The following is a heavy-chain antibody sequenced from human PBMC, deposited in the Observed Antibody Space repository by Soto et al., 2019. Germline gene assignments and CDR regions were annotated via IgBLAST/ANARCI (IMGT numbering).Heavy chain of an antibody. CDR1: GYSFANYW. CDR3: ARGDTSDYSTATPADY. D-gene: IGHD3-22*01. J-gene: IGHJ4*02. Sequence: GESLKISCSGSGYSFANYWIGWVRQMPGKGLEWMGIIYPSDSDTRYSPSFQGQVTISADKSISTAYLQWTSLKASDTAMYSCARGDTSDYSTATPADYWGQGTLVTVSS. CDR2: IYPSDSDT. V-gene: IGHV5-51*01.